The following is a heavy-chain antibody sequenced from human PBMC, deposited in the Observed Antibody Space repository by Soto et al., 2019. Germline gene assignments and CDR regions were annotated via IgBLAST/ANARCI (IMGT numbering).Heavy chain of an antibody. V-gene: IGHV3-30*18. CDR3: AKDSTIFGVGRLDY. CDR2: ISSHGSKK. J-gene: IGHJ4*02. Sequence: ESGGGVVQPGRSLRLSCAASGFSFSSFGMHWVRQAPGKGLEWVAVISSHGSKKYYVDSLKGRFTISRDNSKNTLYLQMDSLTPEDTAVYYCAKDSTIFGVGRLDYWGQGTLVTVSS. CDR1: GFSFSSFG. D-gene: IGHD3-3*01.